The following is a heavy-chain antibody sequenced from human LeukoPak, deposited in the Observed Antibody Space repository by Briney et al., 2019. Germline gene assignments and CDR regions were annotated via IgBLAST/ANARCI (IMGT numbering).Heavy chain of an antibody. Sequence: SQTLSLTCTVSGGSISSGDYYWSWIRQPPGKGLEWIGYIYYSGSTYFNPSLESRVSISVDTSKNQFSLKLSSVTAADTAVYYCARQGRTPAHYTGNSPYFFDYWGQGTLVTVSS. CDR2: IYYSGST. CDR3: ARQGRTPAHYTGNSPYFFDY. J-gene: IGHJ4*02. D-gene: IGHD4-23*01. CDR1: GGSISSGDYY. V-gene: IGHV4-30-4*01.